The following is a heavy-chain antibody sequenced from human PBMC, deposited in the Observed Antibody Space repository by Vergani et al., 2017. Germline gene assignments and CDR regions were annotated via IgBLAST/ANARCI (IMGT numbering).Heavy chain of an antibody. J-gene: IGHJ4*02. V-gene: IGHV1-2*02. CDR3: ARGKVVVAARANYYFDY. Sequence: QVQLVQSGAEVKKPGASVKVSCKASGYTFTGYYMHWVRQAPGQGLEWMGWINPNSGGTNYAQKFQGRVTMTRDTYISTAYMELSRLRCDGTAVYYCARGKVVVAARANYYFDYWGQGTLVTVSS. CDR2: INPNSGGT. D-gene: IGHD2-15*01. CDR1: GYTFTGYY.